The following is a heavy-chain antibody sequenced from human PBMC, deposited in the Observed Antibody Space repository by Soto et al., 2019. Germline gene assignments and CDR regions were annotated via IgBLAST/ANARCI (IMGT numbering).Heavy chain of an antibody. CDR3: AKSGVWLGSTWFDP. V-gene: IGHV3-23*01. CDR2: ISGSGGST. Sequence: EVQLLESGGGLVQPGGSLRLSCAASGFTFSSYAMSWVRQAPGKGLGWVSAISGSGGSTYYADSVKGRFTISRDNSKNLLYLQMNTLRAEDTAVYCCAKSGVWLGSTWFDPWGQGTLVTVSS. D-gene: IGHD3-10*01. CDR1: GFTFSSYA. J-gene: IGHJ5*02.